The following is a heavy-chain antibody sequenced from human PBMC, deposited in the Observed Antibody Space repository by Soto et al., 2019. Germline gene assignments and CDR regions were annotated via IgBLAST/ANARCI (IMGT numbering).Heavy chain of an antibody. V-gene: IGHV4-30-4*01. Sequence: PSETLSLTCTVSGGSINSGDYYWSWIRQPPGKGLEWIGYIYYSGSTYRNPSLKSRINISVDTSKNQFSLKLSSVTAADTAVYYCPTLPTYYDDRSGYANAFEMWGQGTMVAASS. D-gene: IGHD3-22*01. J-gene: IGHJ3*02. CDR2: IYYSGST. CDR3: PTLPTYYDDRSGYANAFEM. CDR1: GGSINSGDYY.